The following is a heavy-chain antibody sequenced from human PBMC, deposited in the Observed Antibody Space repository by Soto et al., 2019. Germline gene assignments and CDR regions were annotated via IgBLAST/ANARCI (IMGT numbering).Heavy chain of an antibody. CDR1: GFTFSSYW. Sequence: GGSLRLSCAASGFTFSSYWMTWVRQVPGKGLEWVAYINPDGSAKSYASSVKGRFTLSRDNAKNSLYLQMNSLRAEDTAVYYCARVDRGSSLFYYYYGVDVWGQGTTVTVSS. J-gene: IGHJ6*02. CDR2: INPDGSAK. V-gene: IGHV3-7*01. CDR3: ARVDRGSSLFYYYYGVDV. D-gene: IGHD6-6*01.